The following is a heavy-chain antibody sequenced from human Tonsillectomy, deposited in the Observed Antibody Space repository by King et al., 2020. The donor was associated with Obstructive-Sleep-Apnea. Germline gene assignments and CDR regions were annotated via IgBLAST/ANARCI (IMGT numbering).Heavy chain of an antibody. Sequence: QLQESGPGLVKPSETLSLTCTVSGGSISGYYWSWIRQPPGKGIEWIAYIYSSGTTNYNPSLKSRVTISVDTSKNLFSLKLNSVTAADTAVYYCARQANSYLTLGWFDPWAQGTLVTVSS. J-gene: IGHJ5*02. CDR2: IYSSGTT. D-gene: IGHD1-26*01. CDR3: ARQANSYLTLGWFDP. V-gene: IGHV4-59*01. CDR1: GGSISGYY.